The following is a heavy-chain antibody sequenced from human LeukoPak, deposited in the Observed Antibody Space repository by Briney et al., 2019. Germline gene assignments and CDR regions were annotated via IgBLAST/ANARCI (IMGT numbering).Heavy chain of an antibody. D-gene: IGHD4-17*01. V-gene: IGHV1-69*13. CDR3: AREGDPFGYGDRRFDY. CDR2: IIPIFGTA. CDR1: GGTFSSYA. Sequence: SVTVSCKASGGTFSSYAISWVRQAPGQGLEWMGGIIPIFGTANYAQKFQGRVTITADESTSTAYMELSSLRSEDTAVYYCAREGDPFGYGDRRFDYWGRGTLVTVSS. J-gene: IGHJ4*02.